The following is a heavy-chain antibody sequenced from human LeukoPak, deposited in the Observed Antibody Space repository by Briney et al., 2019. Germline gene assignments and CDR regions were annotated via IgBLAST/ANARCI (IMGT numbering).Heavy chain of an antibody. CDR3: ARGWVSVAGTILYYFDY. Sequence: SETLSLTCAVYGGSFSGYYWSWIRQPPGKGLEWIGEINHSGSTNYNPSLKSRATISVDTSKNQFSLKLSSVTAADTAVYYCARGWVSVAGTILYYFDYWGQGTLVTVSS. J-gene: IGHJ4*02. V-gene: IGHV4-34*01. D-gene: IGHD6-19*01. CDR1: GGSFSGYY. CDR2: INHSGST.